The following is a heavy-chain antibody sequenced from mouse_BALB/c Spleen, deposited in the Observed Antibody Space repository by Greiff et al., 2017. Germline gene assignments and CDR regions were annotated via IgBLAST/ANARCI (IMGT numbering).Heavy chain of an antibody. V-gene: IGHV2-6-2*01. J-gene: IGHJ4*01. CDR2: IWSDGST. Sequence: VKLMESGPDLVAPSQSLSITCTVSGFSLTSYGVHWVRQPPGKGLEWLVVIWSDGSTTYNSALKSRLSISKDNSKSQVFLKMNSLQTDDTAMYYGARQDDYVFYAMDYWGQGTSVTVSS. CDR1: GFSLTSYG. CDR3: ARQDDYVFYAMDY. D-gene: IGHD2-4*01.